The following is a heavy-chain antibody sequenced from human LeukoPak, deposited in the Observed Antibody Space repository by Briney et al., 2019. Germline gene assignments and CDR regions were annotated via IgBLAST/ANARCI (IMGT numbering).Heavy chain of an antibody. CDR3: ARDQADFWSGYPARFDY. V-gene: IGHV1-2*02. CDR2: INPNSGGT. J-gene: IGHJ4*02. CDR1: GYTFTGYY. Sequence: AASVKVSCKASGYTFTGYYMHWVRQAPGQGLEWMGWINPNSGGTNYAQKFQGRVTMTRDTSISTAYMELSRLRSDDTAVYYCARDQADFWSGYPARFDYWGQGTLVTVSS. D-gene: IGHD3-3*01.